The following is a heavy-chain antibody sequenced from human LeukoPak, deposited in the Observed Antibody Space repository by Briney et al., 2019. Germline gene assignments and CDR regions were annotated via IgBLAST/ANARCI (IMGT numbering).Heavy chain of an antibody. D-gene: IGHD4-17*01. CDR3: ARFTVTTYYFDY. CDR2: IYYSGST. V-gene: IGHV4-59*06. CDR1: GGSISSYY. J-gene: IGHJ4*02. Sequence: SETLSLTCTVSGGSISSYYWSWIRQHPGKGLEWIGYIYYSGSTYYNPSLKSRVTISVDTSKNQFSLKLSSVTAADTAVYYCARFTVTTYYFDYWGQGTLVTVSS.